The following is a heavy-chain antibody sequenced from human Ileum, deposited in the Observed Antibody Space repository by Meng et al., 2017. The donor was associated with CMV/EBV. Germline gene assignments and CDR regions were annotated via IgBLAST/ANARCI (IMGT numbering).Heavy chain of an antibody. J-gene: IGHJ4*02. CDR3: ASELGN. CDR2: IYTSGST. Sequence: QGQRQDSGPGLVKPSQTLSLTCSVSGGSINSGNSYWSWIRQPAGQGLEWIGRIYTSGSTEYNPSLKSRVTISVDTSNNQFSLKLSSVTAADTAVYYCASELGNWGQGTLVTVSS. V-gene: IGHV4-61*02. CDR1: GGSINSGNSY.